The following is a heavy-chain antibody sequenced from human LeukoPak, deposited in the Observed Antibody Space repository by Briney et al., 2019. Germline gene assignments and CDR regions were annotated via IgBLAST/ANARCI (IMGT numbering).Heavy chain of an antibody. Sequence: GGSLRLSCAASGFTFSSYSMNWVRQAPGKGLEWVSSISSSSSYIYYADSVKGRFTISRDNAKNSLYLQMNSLRAEDTAVYYCARAGYCSGGSCWGTNWFDPWGQGTLVTVSS. J-gene: IGHJ5*02. V-gene: IGHV3-21*01. CDR1: GFTFSSYS. D-gene: IGHD2-15*01. CDR2: ISSSSSYI. CDR3: ARAGYCSGGSCWGTNWFDP.